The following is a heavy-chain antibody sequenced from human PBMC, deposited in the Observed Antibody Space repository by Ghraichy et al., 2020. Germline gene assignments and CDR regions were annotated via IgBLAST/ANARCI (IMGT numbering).Heavy chain of an antibody. Sequence: ASVKVSCKASGYTFTSYDINWVRQATGQGLEWMGWMNPNSGNTGYAQKFQGRVTMTRNTSISTAYMELSSLRSEDTAVYYCARWGTYSSSWYWGGGFYGMDVWGQGTTVTVSS. CDR1: GYTFTSYD. CDR2: MNPNSGNT. V-gene: IGHV1-8*01. CDR3: ARWGTYSSSWYWGGGFYGMDV. J-gene: IGHJ6*02. D-gene: IGHD6-13*01.